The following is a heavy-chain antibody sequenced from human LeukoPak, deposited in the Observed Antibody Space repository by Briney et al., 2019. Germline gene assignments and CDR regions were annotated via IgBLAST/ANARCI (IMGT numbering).Heavy chain of an antibody. CDR3: ARDIWLQYNWFDP. Sequence: PSETLSLTCTVSGASIISGSYYWTWIRQPAGKGLEWIGRIYTSGSTNYNPSLKSRVTISVDTSKNQFSLKLNSVTAADTAVYYCARDIWLQYNWFDPWGQGTLVTVSS. V-gene: IGHV4-61*02. D-gene: IGHD5-24*01. CDR1: GASIISGSYY. CDR2: IYTSGST. J-gene: IGHJ5*02.